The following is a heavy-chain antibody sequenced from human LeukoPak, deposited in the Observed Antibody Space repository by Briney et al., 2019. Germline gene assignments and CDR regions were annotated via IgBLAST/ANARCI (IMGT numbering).Heavy chain of an antibody. D-gene: IGHD3/OR15-3a*01. Sequence: GGSLRLSCAASGFTFSSYSMNWVRQAPGKGLEWVSSISSSSNYIYYTDSVKGRFTISRDNAKNSLYLQMNSLRAEDTAVYYCASLGWLLLRPPVDSWGQGALVTVSS. CDR3: ASLGWLLLRPPVDS. V-gene: IGHV3-21*01. CDR2: ISSSSNYI. CDR1: GFTFSSYS. J-gene: IGHJ4*02.